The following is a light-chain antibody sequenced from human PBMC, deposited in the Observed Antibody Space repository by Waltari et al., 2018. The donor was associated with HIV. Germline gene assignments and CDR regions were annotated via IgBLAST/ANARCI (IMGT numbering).Light chain of an antibody. Sequence: SSELAQPPSVSVSPGQTARITCSGDSLANQYAYWYQQRPGHAPLLVIYKDSKRPSGIPARFSGSSSGTTVTLTISGVQAEDEADYYCQSGEDSGPHILFGGGTKLTVL. J-gene: IGLJ2*01. CDR3: QSGEDSGPHIL. V-gene: IGLV3-25*03. CDR2: KDS. CDR1: SLANQY.